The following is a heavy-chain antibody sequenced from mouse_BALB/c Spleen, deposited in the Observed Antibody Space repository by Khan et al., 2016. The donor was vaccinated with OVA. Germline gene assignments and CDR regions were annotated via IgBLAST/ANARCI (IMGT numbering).Heavy chain of an antibody. D-gene: IGHD2-2*01. Sequence: VQLQQSGAELVRPGASVKLSCKASGYTFTSYWMNWVKQRPGQGLEWIGMIDPSDSETHYNQMFKDKATLTVDKSSSPAYMQLSSLTSEDSAVYYCTRREKYGYDHAWFAYWGQGTLVTVSA. V-gene: IGHV1-61*01. CDR3: TRREKYGYDHAWFAY. CDR2: IDPSDSET. J-gene: IGHJ3*01. CDR1: GYTFTSYW.